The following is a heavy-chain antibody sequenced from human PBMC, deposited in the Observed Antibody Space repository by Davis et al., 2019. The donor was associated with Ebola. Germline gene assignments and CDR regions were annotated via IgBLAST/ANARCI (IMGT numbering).Heavy chain of an antibody. CDR3: TMNIPAAMGGMDV. CDR2: INHSGST. D-gene: IGHD2-2*01. CDR1: GGSFSGYY. Sequence: SETLSLTCAVYGGSFSGYYWSWIRQPPGKGLEWIGEINHSGSTNYNPSLKSRVTISVDTSKNQFSLKLSSVTAEDTAVYYCTMNIPAAMGGMDVWGQGTTVTVSS. V-gene: IGHV4-34*03. J-gene: IGHJ6*02.